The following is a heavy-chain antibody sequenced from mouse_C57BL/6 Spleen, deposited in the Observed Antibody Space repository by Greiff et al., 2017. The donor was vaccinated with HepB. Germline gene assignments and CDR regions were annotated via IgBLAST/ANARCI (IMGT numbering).Heavy chain of an antibody. J-gene: IGHJ3*01. CDR2: IYPGSGST. D-gene: IGHD2-3*01. CDR1: GYTFTSYW. CDR3: ARRVYEGYYDWFAY. V-gene: IGHV1-55*01. Sequence: VQLQQSGAELVKPGASVKMSCKASGYTFTSYWITWVKQRPGQGLEWIGDIYPGSGSTNYNEKFKSKATLTVDTSSSTAYMQLSSLTSEDSAVYYCARRVYEGYYDWFAYWGQGTLVTVSA.